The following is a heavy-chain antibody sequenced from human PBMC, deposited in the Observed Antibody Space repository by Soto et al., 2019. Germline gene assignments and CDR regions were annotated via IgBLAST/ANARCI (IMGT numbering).Heavy chain of an antibody. CDR3: ARGVLKANSVAPYYYYYCGMDV. Sequence: QVQLQESGPGLVKPSETLSLTCTVSGGSISSYYWSWIRQPAGKGLEWIGRIYTSGSTNYNPSLKSRVPMSVDTSKNQCSLKLSSVTAADTAVYYCARGVLKANSVAPYYYYYCGMDVWGQGTTVTVSS. D-gene: IGHD6-19*01. J-gene: IGHJ6*02. CDR1: GGSISSYY. CDR2: IYTSGST. V-gene: IGHV4-4*07.